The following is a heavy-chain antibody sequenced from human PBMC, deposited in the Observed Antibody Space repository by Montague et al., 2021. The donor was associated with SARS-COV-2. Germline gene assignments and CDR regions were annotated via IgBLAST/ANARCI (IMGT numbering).Heavy chain of an antibody. V-gene: IGHV4-59*13. Sequence: SETLSLTCTVSGGSITSYFWSWVRQPPGKGLEWIVYIYYTGSSNYNPSLKSRVTISLDTSKSQFSLNLSSVTAADTAVYYCARDGFTRTGCSCYSYGMDVWGQGTPVTVSS. CDR1: GGSITSYF. CDR3: ARDGFTRTGCSCYSYGMDV. CDR2: IYYTGSS. D-gene: IGHD2-2*01. J-gene: IGHJ6*02.